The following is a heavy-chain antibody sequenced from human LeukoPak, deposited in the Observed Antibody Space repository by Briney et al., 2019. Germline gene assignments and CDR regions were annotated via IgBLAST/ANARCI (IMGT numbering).Heavy chain of an antibody. CDR2: IYYSGST. Sequence: PSETLSLTCTVSGGSISSGDYYWSWIRQPPGKGLEGIGYIYYSGSTYYNPSLKSRVTISVDTSKNQFSLKLSSVTAADTAVYYCARGGSQEYSYGSFDYWGQGTLVTVSS. CDR3: ARGGSQEYSYGSFDY. J-gene: IGHJ4*02. D-gene: IGHD5-18*01. CDR1: GGSISSGDYY. V-gene: IGHV4-30-4*08.